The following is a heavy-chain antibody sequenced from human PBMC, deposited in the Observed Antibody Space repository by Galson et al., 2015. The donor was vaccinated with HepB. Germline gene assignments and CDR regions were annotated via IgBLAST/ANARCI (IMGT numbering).Heavy chain of an antibody. CDR3: ARDEVGLAEWLLHYYYYGMDV. CDR1: GFTFSSYA. Sequence: SLRLSCAASGFTFSSYAMHWVRQAPGKGLEWVAVISYDGSNKYYADSVKGRFTISRDNSKNTLYLQMNSLRAEDTAVYYCARDEVGLAEWLLHYYYYGMDVWGQGTTVTVSS. D-gene: IGHD3-3*01. CDR2: ISYDGSNK. V-gene: IGHV3-30-3*01. J-gene: IGHJ6*02.